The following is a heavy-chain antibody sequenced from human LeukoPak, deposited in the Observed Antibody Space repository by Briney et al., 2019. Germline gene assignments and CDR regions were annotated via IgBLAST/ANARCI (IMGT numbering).Heavy chain of an antibody. V-gene: IGHV1-46*01. CDR1: GYTFTSYY. CDR2: INPSGGST. Sequence: ASVKVSCKASGYTFTSYYMHWVRQAPGQGLEWMGIINPSGGSTSYAQKFQGRVTMTRDTSTSTVYMELSSLRSEDTAVYYCARGEPYCSSTSCYIYYYYYYGMDVWGQGTTVTVSS. J-gene: IGHJ6*02. CDR3: ARGEPYCSSTSCYIYYYYYYGMDV. D-gene: IGHD2-2*02.